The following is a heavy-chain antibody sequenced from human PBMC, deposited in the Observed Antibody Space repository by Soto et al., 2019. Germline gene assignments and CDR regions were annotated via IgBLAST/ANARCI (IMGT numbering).Heavy chain of an antibody. Sequence: EVQLVESGGGRVKPGGSLRLSCAASGFTFSSDSMGWVRQAPGKGLEGVASISSSGSFMNYADSVKGRFTISRDNAKNSLYLQMRSLKDEDTAVYYCARDPPSGTTLDWFDSWGQGTLVTVSS. CDR2: ISSSGSFM. J-gene: IGHJ5*01. CDR1: GFTFSSDS. V-gene: IGHV3-21*01. CDR3: ARDPPSGTTLDWFDS. D-gene: IGHD1-7*01.